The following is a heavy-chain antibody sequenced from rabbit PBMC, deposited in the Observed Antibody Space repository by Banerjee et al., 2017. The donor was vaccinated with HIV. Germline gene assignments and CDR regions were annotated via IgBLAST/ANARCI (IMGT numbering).Heavy chain of an antibody. CDR1: GFSFSSYYY. J-gene: IGHJ4*01. Sequence: QSLEESGGDLVKPGASLTLTCTASGFSFSSYYYMCWVRQAPGKGLEWIACIYVGSSGSTYYATWAKGRFTISKTSSTTVTLQMTSLTAADTATYFCARGTYGYAGYAPNLWGQGTLVTVS. D-gene: IGHD6-1*01. CDR3: ARGTYGYAGYAPNL. CDR2: IYVGSSGST. V-gene: IGHV1S40*01.